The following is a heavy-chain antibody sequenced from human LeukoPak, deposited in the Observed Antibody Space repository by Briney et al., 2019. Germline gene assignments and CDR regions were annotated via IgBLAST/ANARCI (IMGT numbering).Heavy chain of an antibody. D-gene: IGHD3-10*01. J-gene: IGHJ3*02. CDR2: IYYSGST. Sequence: SETLSLTCTVSGGSISSSDYYWGWIRQPPGKGLEWIGSIYYSGSTYYNPSLKSRVTISVDTSKNQFSLKVSSVTAADTAVYYCARRSYGSGSYGDAFDIWGQGTMVTVSS. CDR1: GGSISSSDYY. V-gene: IGHV4-39*01. CDR3: ARRSYGSGSYGDAFDI.